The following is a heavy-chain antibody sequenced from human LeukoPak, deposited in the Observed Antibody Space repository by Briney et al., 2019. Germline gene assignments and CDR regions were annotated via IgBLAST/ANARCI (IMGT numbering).Heavy chain of an antibody. J-gene: IGHJ4*02. V-gene: IGHV1-69*13. Sequence: ASVKVSCKASRGTFSSCAISWVRQAPGQGLEWMGGIIPIFGTANYAQKFQGRVTITADESTSTAYMELSSLRSEDTAVYYCARDNGYCSSTSCPSFDYWGQGTLVTVSS. CDR3: ARDNGYCSSTSCPSFDY. CDR2: IIPIFGTA. CDR1: RGTFSSCA. D-gene: IGHD2-2*03.